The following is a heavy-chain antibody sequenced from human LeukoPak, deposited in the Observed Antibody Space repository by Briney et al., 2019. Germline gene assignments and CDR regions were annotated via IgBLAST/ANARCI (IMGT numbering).Heavy chain of an antibody. D-gene: IGHD2-21*02. CDR2: IYYSGST. CDR3: AREVVVVTSPMSTNWYFDL. V-gene: IGHV4-31*03. CDR1: GGSISSAGYY. Sequence: SETLSLTCTVSGGSISSAGYYWSWIRQHPGKGLEWIGYIYYSGSTYYNPSLKSRVTISVDTSKNQFSLKLSSVTAADTAVYYCAREVVVVTSPMSTNWYFDLWGRGTLVTVSS. J-gene: IGHJ2*01.